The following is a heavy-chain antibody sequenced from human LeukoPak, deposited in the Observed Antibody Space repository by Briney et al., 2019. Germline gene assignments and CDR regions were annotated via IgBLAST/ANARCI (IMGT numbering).Heavy chain of an antibody. Sequence: PSETLSLTCTVSGGSISSYYWSWIRQPPGKGLEWIGYIYYSGSTNYNPSLKSRVTISVDTSKNQFSLKLSSVTAADTAVYYCARDLTGDLYTFFDYWGQGTLVTVSS. CDR2: IYYSGST. D-gene: IGHD3-16*02. V-gene: IGHV4-59*01. CDR3: ARDLTGDLYTFFDY. J-gene: IGHJ4*02. CDR1: GGSISSYY.